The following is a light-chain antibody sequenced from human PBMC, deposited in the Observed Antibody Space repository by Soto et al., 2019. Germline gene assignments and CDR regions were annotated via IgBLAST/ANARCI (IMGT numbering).Light chain of an antibody. CDR3: SSYTRSSTVI. J-gene: IGLJ2*01. V-gene: IGLV2-14*01. Sequence: QSALTQPASVSGSPGQSITISCTGTSSDVGGYNYVSWYQQHPGKAPKLLIYGVNNRPSGVSNRFSGSKSGNTASLTISGLQDEDEADYYCSSYTRSSTVIFGGGTKVTVL. CDR2: GVN. CDR1: SSDVGGYNY.